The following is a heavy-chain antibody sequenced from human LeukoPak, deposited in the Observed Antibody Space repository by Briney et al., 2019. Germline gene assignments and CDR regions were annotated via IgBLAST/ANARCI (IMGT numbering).Heavy chain of an antibody. J-gene: IGHJ6*03. CDR3: ARERGMDTAIGWSPLLTYYYYYMDV. CDR2: INHSGST. Sequence: SETLSLTCAVYGGSFSGYYWSWIRQPPGKGLEWIGEINHSGSTNYNPSLKSRVTISVDTSKNQFSLKLSSVTAADTAVYYCARERGMDTAIGWSPLLTYYYYYMDVWGKGTTVTVSS. CDR1: GGSFSGYY. D-gene: IGHD5-18*01. V-gene: IGHV4-34*01.